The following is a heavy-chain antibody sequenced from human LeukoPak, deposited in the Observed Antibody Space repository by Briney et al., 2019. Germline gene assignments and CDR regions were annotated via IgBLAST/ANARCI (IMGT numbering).Heavy chain of an antibody. Sequence: PGGSLRLSCAASGFTFSSYDMHLVCQAPGKGLEWVAFISYDGSNKYYADSVKGRFTISRDNSKNTLYLQMNSLRAEDTAVYYCAKDAGYSSGWVFDYWGQGTLVTVSS. CDR2: ISYDGSNK. J-gene: IGHJ4*02. CDR1: GFTFSSYD. V-gene: IGHV3-30*18. CDR3: AKDAGYSSGWVFDY. D-gene: IGHD6-19*01.